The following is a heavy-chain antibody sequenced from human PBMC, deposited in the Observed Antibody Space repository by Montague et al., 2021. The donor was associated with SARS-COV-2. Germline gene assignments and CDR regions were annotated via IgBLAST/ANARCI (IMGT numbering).Heavy chain of an antibody. V-gene: IGHV4-39*02. D-gene: IGHD3-22*01. CDR1: GGSISSSSYY. J-gene: IGHJ6*02. Sequence: SETLSLTCTVSGGSISSSSYYWGWIRQPPGKGLEWIGSIYYSGSTYYNPSLKSRVTISVDTSKNQFSLKLSSVTAADTSVYYCAGERITMIVVVITPYYYYGMDVWGQGTPVTVSS. CDR2: IYYSGST. CDR3: AGERITMIVVVITPYYYYGMDV.